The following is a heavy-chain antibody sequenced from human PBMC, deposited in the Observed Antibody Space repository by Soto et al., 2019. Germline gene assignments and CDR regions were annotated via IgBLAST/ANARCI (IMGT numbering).Heavy chain of an antibody. V-gene: IGHV4-59*01. CDR2: IYYSGST. D-gene: IGHD3-3*01. CDR3: ARDQSDITIFGVVRYGMDV. Sequence: PSETLSLTCTVSGGSISSYYWSWIRQPPEKGLEWIGYIYYSGSTNYNPSLKSRVTISVDTSKNQFSLKLSSVTAADTAVYYCARDQSDITIFGVVRYGMDVWGQGTTVTVSS. J-gene: IGHJ6*02. CDR1: GGSISSYY.